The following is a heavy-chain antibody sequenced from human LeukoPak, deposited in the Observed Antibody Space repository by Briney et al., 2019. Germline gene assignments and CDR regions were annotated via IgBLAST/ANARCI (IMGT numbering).Heavy chain of an antibody. J-gene: IGHJ4*02. CDR1: GGSISSGSYY. CDR3: ARGFSSGYFYFDY. Sequence: SETLSLTCTVSGGSISSGSYYWSWIRQPAGKGLEWIGRIYTSGSTNYNPSLKSRVTISVDTSKNQFSLKLSSVTAADTAVYYCARGFSSGYFYFDYWGQGTLVTVSS. V-gene: IGHV4-61*02. D-gene: IGHD3-22*01. CDR2: IYTSGST.